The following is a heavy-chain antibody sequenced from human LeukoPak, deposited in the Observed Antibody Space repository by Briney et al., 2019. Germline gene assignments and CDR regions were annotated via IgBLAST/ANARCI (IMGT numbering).Heavy chain of an antibody. D-gene: IGHD2-2*01. CDR3: ARDRLGYCSSTSCRYYYYGMDV. Sequence: SETLSLTCTVSGGSISSGDYYWSWIRQPPGKGLEWIGYIYYSGSTYYNPSLKSRVTISVDTSKNQFSLKLSSVTAADTAVYYCARDRLGYCSSTSCRYYYYGMDVWGQGTMVTVSS. J-gene: IGHJ6*02. CDR2: IYYSGST. CDR1: GGSISSGDYY. V-gene: IGHV4-30-4*01.